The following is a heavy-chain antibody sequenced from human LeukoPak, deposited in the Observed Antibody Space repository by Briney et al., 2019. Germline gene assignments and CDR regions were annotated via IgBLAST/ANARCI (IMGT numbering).Heavy chain of an antibody. CDR3: AGERPPYSSGYD. V-gene: IGHV3-7*04. CDR1: GFTFSSYW. D-gene: IGHD6-19*01. J-gene: IGHJ4*02. CDR2: IKQDGSEK. Sequence: PGGSLRLSCAASGFTFSSYWMGWVRQAPGKGLEWVANIKQDGSEKYYVDSVKGRFTISRDNAKNSLYLQMNSLRAEDTAVYYCAGERPPYSSGYDWGQGTLVTVSS.